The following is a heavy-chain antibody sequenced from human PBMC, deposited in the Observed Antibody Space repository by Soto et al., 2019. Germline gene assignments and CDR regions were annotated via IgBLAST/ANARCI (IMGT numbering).Heavy chain of an antibody. CDR2: INAGNGNT. J-gene: IGHJ6*02. CDR1: GYTFTSYA. V-gene: IGHV1-3*01. D-gene: IGHD2-21*02. Sequence: ASVKVSCKASGYTFTSYAMHWVRQAPGQRLEWMGWINAGNGNTKYSQKFQGRVTITRDTSASTAYMELRSLRSDDTAVYYCARVTMTLNRGVWYFYDMDVWGQGTTVTVSS. CDR3: ARVTMTLNRGVWYFYDMDV.